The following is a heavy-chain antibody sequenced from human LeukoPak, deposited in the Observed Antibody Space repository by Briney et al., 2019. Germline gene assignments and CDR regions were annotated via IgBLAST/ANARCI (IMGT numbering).Heavy chain of an antibody. CDR3: ARDYGDCSSTSCWHD. D-gene: IGHD2-2*01. Sequence: GGSLRLSCAASGFTFSSYSMNWVRQAPGKGLEWVSSTSSSSSYIYYADSVKGRFTISRDNAKNSLYLQMNSLRAEDTAVYYCARDYGDCSSTSCWHDWGQGTLVTVSS. CDR2: TSSSSSYI. J-gene: IGHJ4*02. CDR1: GFTFSSYS. V-gene: IGHV3-21*01.